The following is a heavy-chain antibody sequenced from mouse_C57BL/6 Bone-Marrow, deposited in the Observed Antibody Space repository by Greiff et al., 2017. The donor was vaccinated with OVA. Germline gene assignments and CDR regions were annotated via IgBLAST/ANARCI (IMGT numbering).Heavy chain of an antibody. J-gene: IGHJ4*01. CDR2: ISSGGSYT. Sequence: DVMLVESGGDLVKPGGSLKLSCAASGFTFSSYGMSWVRQTPDKRLEWVATISSGGSYTYYPDSVKGRFTISRDNAKNTLYLQMSSLKSEDTAMYYCASVYSNDVDYWGQGTSVTVSS. CDR1: GFTFSSYG. D-gene: IGHD2-12*01. CDR3: ASVYSNDVDY. V-gene: IGHV5-6*02.